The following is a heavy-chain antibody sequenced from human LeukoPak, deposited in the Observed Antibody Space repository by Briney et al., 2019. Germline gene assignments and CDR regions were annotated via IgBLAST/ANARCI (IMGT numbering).Heavy chain of an antibody. D-gene: IGHD3-10*01. CDR3: ARAYYYGSGSYAFDI. CDR1: GGSFSGYY. V-gene: IGHV4-34*01. J-gene: IGHJ3*02. CDR2: INHSGST. Sequence: PSETLSLTCAVYGGSFSGYYWSWIRQPPGKGLEWIGEINHSGSTNYNPSLKSRVTISVDTSKNQFSLKLSSVTAADTAVYYCARAYYYGSGSYAFDIWGQGTMVTASS.